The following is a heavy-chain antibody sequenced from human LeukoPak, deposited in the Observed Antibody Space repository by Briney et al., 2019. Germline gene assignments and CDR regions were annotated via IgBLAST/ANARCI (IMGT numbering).Heavy chain of an antibody. D-gene: IGHD3-10*01. CDR2: ISGSGRST. V-gene: IGHV3-23*01. Sequence: GGSLRLSCAASGFTFSSYAMSWVRQAPGKGLEWVSGISGSGRSTYYADSVKGRFTISRDNSNNTLYLQMNSLGTEDTAVYYCARGRDSGSFIIDYWGQGTLVTVSS. CDR3: ARGRDSGSFIIDY. CDR1: GFTFSSYA. J-gene: IGHJ4*02.